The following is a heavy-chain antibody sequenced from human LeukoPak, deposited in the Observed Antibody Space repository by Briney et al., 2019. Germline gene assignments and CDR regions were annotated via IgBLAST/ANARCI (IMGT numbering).Heavy chain of an antibody. Sequence: ASVKVSCKASGYTFTSYGISWVRQAPGQGLEWMGWINPNSGGTNYAQKFQGRVTMTRDTSISTAYMELSRLRSDDTAVYYCARDLLTAAGGGYWGQGTLVTVSS. CDR1: GYTFTSYG. V-gene: IGHV1-2*02. J-gene: IGHJ4*02. CDR2: INPNSGGT. CDR3: ARDLLTAAGGGY. D-gene: IGHD6-13*01.